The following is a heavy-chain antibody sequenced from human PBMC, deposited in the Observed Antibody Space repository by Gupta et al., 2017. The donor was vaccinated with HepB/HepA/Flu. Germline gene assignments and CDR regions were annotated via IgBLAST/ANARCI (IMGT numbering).Heavy chain of an antibody. CDR2: INPSGGST. V-gene: IGHV1-46*01. J-gene: IGHJ3*02. CDR1: GYTFTSYY. CDR3: ARDRTPYYYDSSGYGDAFDI. D-gene: IGHD3-22*01. Sequence: QVQLVQSGAEVKKPGASVKVSCKASGYTFTSYYMHWVRQAPGQGLEWMGIINPSGGSTSYAQKFQGRVTMTRDTSTSTVYMELSSLRSEDTAVYYCARDRTPYYYDSSGYGDAFDIWGQGTMVTVSS.